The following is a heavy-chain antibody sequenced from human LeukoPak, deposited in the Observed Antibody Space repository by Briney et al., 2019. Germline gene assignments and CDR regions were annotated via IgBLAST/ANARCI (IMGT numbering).Heavy chain of an antibody. J-gene: IGHJ4*02. CDR3: AKTLAVAGTEAFDY. CDR1: GFTFSSYA. D-gene: IGHD6-19*01. Sequence: PGGSLRLSCAASGFTFSSYAMSWVRQAPGKGLEWVSAISGSGGSTYYADSVKGRLTISRDNSKNTLYLQMNSLRAEDTAVYYCAKTLAVAGTEAFDYWGQGALVTVSS. CDR2: ISGSGGST. V-gene: IGHV3-23*01.